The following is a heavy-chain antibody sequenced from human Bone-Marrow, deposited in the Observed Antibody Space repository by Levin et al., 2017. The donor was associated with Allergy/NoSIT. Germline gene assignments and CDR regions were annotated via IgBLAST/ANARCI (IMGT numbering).Heavy chain of an antibody. CDR3: ARTLFESTCWGFFDL. Sequence: SETLSLTCTVSGHSMNSDDYYWNWIRQRPGKGLEWIGYIHYSGNIHYSPSLKSRLTISIDRSKNQFSLKLTSVTAADTAGYHCARTLFESTCWGFFDLWGRGTLVTVSS. CDR1: GHSMNSDDYY. V-gene: IGHV4-31*03. CDR2: IHYSGNI. J-gene: IGHJ2*01. D-gene: IGHD2-21*01.